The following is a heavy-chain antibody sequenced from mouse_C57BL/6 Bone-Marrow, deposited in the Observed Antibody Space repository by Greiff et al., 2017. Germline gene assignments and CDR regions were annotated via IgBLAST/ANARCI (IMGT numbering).Heavy chain of an antibody. CDR3: TRAGTDFDY. D-gene: IGHD4-1*01. V-gene: IGHV1-15*01. CDR1: GYTFTDYE. CDR2: IDPETGGT. Sequence: VKLQESGAELVRPGASVTLSCKASGYTFTDYEMHWVKQTPVHGLEWIGAIDPETGGTAYNQKFKGKAILTADKSSSTAYMELRSLTSEDSAVYYCTRAGTDFDYWGQGTTLTVSS. J-gene: IGHJ2*01.